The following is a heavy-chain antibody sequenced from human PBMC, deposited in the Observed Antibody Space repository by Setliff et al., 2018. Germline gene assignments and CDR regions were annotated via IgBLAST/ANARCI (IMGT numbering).Heavy chain of an antibody. D-gene: IGHD6-19*01. CDR2: VYYSGDT. Sequence: SETLSLTCSVSGGSISNSDYYWDWIRQPPGKGLEWIGRVYYSGDTYYIPSLLSRVTISVDTSKNQFSLKLSSVTAADTAVYYCARGRAGHSGHWGQGTLVTVSS. V-gene: IGHV4-39*01. J-gene: IGHJ4*02. CDR1: GGSISNSDYY. CDR3: ARGRAGHSGH.